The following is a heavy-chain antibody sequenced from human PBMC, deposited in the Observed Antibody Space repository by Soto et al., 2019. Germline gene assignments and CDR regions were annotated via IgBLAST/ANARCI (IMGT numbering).Heavy chain of an antibody. V-gene: IGHV3-48*02. J-gene: IGHJ6*02. D-gene: IGHD2-2*01. Sequence: GGSLRLSCAASGFTFSSYSMNWVRQAPGKGLEWVSYISSSSSTIYYADSVKGRFTISRDNAKNSLYLQMNSLRDEDTAVYYCARDDLPARTNYYYYGMDVWGQGTTVTVSS. CDR2: ISSSSSTI. CDR1: GFTFSSYS. CDR3: ARDDLPARTNYYYYGMDV.